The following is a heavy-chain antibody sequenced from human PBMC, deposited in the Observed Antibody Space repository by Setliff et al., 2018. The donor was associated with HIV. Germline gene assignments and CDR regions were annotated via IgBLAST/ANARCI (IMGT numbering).Heavy chain of an antibody. CDR3: ARSLSGDYYYGMDV. D-gene: IGHD3-10*01. CDR1: GGSISNYY. V-gene: IGHV4-59*01. J-gene: IGHJ6*02. CDR2: SYHSGSA. Sequence: SETLSLTCTVSGGSISNYYWSWIRQPPGKGLEWIGFSYHSGSAKYNPSLKSRVTISVDTSRNQFSLKLSSATAADTAVYYCARSLSGDYYYGMDVWGQGTTVTVSS.